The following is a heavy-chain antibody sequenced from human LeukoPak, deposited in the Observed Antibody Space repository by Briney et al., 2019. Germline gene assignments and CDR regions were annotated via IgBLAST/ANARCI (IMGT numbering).Heavy chain of an antibody. V-gene: IGHV3-30*03. J-gene: IGHJ6*02. CDR1: GFTFSSYG. CDR3: ARVKEDTYDFWSGSYYYGMDV. Sequence: GGSLRLSCAASGFTFSSYGMHWVRQAPGKGLEWVAVISYDGSNKYYADSVKGRFTISRDNPKNTLYLQMNSLRAEDTAVYYCARVKEDTYDFWSGSYYYGMDVWGQGTTVTVSS. D-gene: IGHD3-3*01. CDR2: ISYDGSNK.